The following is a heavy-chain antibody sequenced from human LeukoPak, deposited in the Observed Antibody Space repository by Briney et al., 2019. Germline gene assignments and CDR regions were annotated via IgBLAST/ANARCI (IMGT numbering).Heavy chain of an antibody. Sequence: GGSLRLSCAASGFTFSSYSMNWVRQAPGKGLEWVSSISSSSSYIYYADSVKGRFTISRDNAKNSLYLQMNSLRAEDTALYYCAKDKYYDSSGTLDYWGQGTLVTVSS. V-gene: IGHV3-21*04. CDR1: GFTFSSYS. J-gene: IGHJ4*02. CDR2: ISSSSSYI. D-gene: IGHD3-22*01. CDR3: AKDKYYDSSGTLDY.